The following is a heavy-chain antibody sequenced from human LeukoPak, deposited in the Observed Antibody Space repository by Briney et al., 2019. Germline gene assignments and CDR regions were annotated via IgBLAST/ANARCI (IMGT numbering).Heavy chain of an antibody. Sequence: PGGSLRLSCAASGFTFSTYWMHWVRHAPGKGLVWVSRIKSDGSTNYPDSVNGRFTISRDNAKNTVSLQMNSLRAEDTGVYYCARAPSEIGGYYPEYFRHWGQGTLVTVSS. CDR3: ARAPSEIGGYYPEYFRH. CDR1: GFTFSTYW. V-gene: IGHV3-74*01. D-gene: IGHD3-22*01. CDR2: IKSDGST. J-gene: IGHJ1*01.